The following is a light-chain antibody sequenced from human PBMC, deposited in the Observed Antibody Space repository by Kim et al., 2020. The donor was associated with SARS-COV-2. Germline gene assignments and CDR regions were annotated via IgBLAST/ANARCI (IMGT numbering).Light chain of an antibody. CDR1: SSDVGGYNY. CDR2: EVF. J-gene: IGLJ1*01. Sequence: QSALTQPPSASGSPGQSVTISCTGTSSDVGGYNYVSWYQQHPGKAPKLMIYEVFKRPSGVPDRFSGSKSGNTASPTVSGLQAEDEADYYCSSYAGSNNFPYVFGTGTKVTVL. CDR3: SSYAGSNNFPYV. V-gene: IGLV2-8*01.